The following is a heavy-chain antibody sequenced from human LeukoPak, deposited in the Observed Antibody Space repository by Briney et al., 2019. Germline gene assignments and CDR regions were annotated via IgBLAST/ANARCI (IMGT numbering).Heavy chain of an antibody. D-gene: IGHD4-17*01. CDR2: ISSGSTAM. Sequence: PGGSLRLSCAASGFTFSSHSMHWVRQAPGKGLEWISYISSGSTAMYYADSVKGRFTTSRDNAKNSLYLQMNSLRAEDTAVYYCARDYDYGDYGFSDYWGQGTLVTVSS. CDR1: GFTFSSHS. CDR3: ARDYDYGDYGFSDY. J-gene: IGHJ4*02. V-gene: IGHV3-48*04.